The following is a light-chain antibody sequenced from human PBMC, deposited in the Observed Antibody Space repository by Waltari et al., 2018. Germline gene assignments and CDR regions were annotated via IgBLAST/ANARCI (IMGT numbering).Light chain of an antibody. V-gene: IGLV1-47*01. Sequence: QSVLTQPPSASGTPGQRLTISCSGSSSHIGSNYIYWYQQLPGTAPKLLINRHNQRPSGVPDRFSGSKSGTSASLAIRGLRSGDEADYYCAAWDDSLRGWVFGGGTKLTVL. CDR3: AAWDDSLRGWV. CDR1: SSHIGSNY. CDR2: RHN. J-gene: IGLJ3*02.